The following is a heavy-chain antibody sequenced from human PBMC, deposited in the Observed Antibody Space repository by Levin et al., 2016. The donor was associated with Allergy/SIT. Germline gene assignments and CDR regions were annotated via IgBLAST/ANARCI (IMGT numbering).Heavy chain of an antibody. CDR2: IYQRGST. J-gene: IGHJ6*03. CDR3: ASLVREVMTMFGAVIQRDV. Sequence: SETLSLTCAVSGDSISSGGYSWSWIRQPPGKGLEWIGYIYQRGSTYHNPSLTSRVTISVDTSKNQFSLRLSSVTAADTAVYYCASLVREVMTMFGAVIQRDVWGKGTTVIVSS. CDR1: GDSISSGGYS. V-gene: IGHV4-30-2*01. D-gene: IGHD3-3*01.